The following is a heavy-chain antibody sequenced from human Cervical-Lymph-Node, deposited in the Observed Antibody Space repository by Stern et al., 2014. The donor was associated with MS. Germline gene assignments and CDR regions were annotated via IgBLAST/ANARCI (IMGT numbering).Heavy chain of an antibody. J-gene: IGHJ4*02. CDR1: GDSITSENW. D-gene: IGHD1-7*01. Sequence: QVQLQESGPGLVKPSGTLSLTCDVSGDSITSENWWSWVRQSPDKGLEGIGEIYHSGNTFSNPSIRSRVTISVDKSSNQFSLRMSSVTAADTAVYYCARVAGSLELFDYWGQGTLVNVSS. V-gene: IGHV4-4*02. CDR3: ARVAGSLELFDY. CDR2: IYHSGNT.